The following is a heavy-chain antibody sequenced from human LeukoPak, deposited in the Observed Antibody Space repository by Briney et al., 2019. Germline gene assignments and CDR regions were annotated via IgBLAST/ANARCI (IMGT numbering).Heavy chain of an antibody. CDR2: LYGGGAT. CDR3: ARASTIGAAGLFDY. Sequence: PGGSLRPSCAASGFTVSSNYMSWVRQAPGKGLEWVSVLYGGGATFYSDSVKGRFTISRDNSKNTLYLQMNSLTAEDTAIYYCARASTIGAAGLFDYWGQGALVTVSS. D-gene: IGHD6-13*01. J-gene: IGHJ4*02. V-gene: IGHV3-53*01. CDR1: GFTVSSNY.